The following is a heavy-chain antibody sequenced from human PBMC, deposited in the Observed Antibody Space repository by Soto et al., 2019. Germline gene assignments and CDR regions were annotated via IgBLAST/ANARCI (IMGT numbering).Heavy chain of an antibody. CDR3: ARPHSTTYYGSYFDY. CDR2: IRGKAHSYTT. D-gene: IGHD3-22*01. CDR1: GFTFSDHY. Sequence: EVQLVESGGGLVQPGGSLRLSCAASGFTFSDHYMDWVRQVPGKGLEWVGRIRGKAHSYTTEYAASDKGRFTISRDNSKTSLYLQMNSLKTEDTAVYYCARPHSTTYYGSYFDYWGQGTLVNVSS. V-gene: IGHV3-72*01. J-gene: IGHJ4*02.